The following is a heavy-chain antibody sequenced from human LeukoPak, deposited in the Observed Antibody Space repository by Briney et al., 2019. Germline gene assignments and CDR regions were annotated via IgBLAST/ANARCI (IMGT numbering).Heavy chain of an antibody. CDR1: GYSFTSYW. CDR3: ATAGGDSSGLDAFDI. V-gene: IGHV5-51*01. CDR2: IYPGDSDT. D-gene: IGHD3-22*01. Sequence: GESLKISCKGSGYSFTSYWIGWVRQKPGKGLEWMGIIYPGDSDTGYSPSFQGQVTISADKSISTAYLQWSSLKASDTAMYYCATAGGDSSGLDAFDIWGQGTMVTVSS. J-gene: IGHJ3*02.